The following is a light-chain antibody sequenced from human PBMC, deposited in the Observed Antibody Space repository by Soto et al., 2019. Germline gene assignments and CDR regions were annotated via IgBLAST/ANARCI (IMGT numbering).Light chain of an antibody. V-gene: IGKV1-33*01. J-gene: IGKJ2*01. CDR3: QQYDNLPYT. CDR2: DAS. Sequence: DIQMTQSPSSLSASVGDRVTITCQASQDISNYLNWYQQKPGKAPKLLIYDASNLETGVPSRFRGSGSGTDFTFTISSLLPDAIATYDCQQYDNLPYTFGQGTKLEIK. CDR1: QDISNY.